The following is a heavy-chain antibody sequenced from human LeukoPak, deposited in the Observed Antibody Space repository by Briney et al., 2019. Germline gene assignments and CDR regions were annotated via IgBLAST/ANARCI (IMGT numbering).Heavy chain of an antibody. V-gene: IGHV3-11*06. CDR3: ARGATVTANFYFYGMDV. Sequence: GGSLRLSCAASGFTFSDFFMTWIRQAPGKGLEWVSYISSSSSFTAYADSVKGRFTISRDNTKNTLYLQMNSLRAEDTAVYYCARGATVTANFYFYGMDVWGQGTLVTVSS. D-gene: IGHD4-17*01. CDR2: ISSSSSFT. CDR1: GFTFSDFF. J-gene: IGHJ6*02.